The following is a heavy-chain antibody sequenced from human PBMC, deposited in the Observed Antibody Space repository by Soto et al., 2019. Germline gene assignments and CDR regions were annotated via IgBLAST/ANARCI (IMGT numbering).Heavy chain of an antibody. V-gene: IGHV1-69*02. D-gene: IGHD3-16*01. Sequence: QVQLVQSGAEVKKTGSSVKVSCKASGGPFSSYAISWVRQAPGQGLEWMGRIIPILGIAKYAQKFQGRATITADKSKSTADMEPSSPRYDDAAVFYCASLAVDDDGFDIWGQGTMVTVSS. CDR1: GGPFSSYA. J-gene: IGHJ3*02. CDR2: IIPILGIA. CDR3: ASLAVDDDGFDI.